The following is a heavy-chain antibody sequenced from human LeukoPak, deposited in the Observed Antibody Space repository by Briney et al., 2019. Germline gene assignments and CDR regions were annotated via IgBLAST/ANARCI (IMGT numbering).Heavy chain of an antibody. V-gene: IGHV3-23*01. CDR2: ISGSGDST. CDR3: ATDQSEYYYDSSGYAQDY. Sequence: PGGSLRLSCAASGLTFSRYAMSWVRQAPGKGLEWVSAISGSGDSTYYADTVKSRFTISRDNSKNTLYLQMNSLRAEDTAVYYCATDQSEYYYDSSGYAQDYWGQRTLVTVSS. J-gene: IGHJ4*02. D-gene: IGHD3-22*01. CDR1: GLTFSRYA.